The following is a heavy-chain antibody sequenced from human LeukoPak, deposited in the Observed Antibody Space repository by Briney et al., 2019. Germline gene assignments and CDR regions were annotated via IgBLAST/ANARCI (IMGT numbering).Heavy chain of an antibody. D-gene: IGHD3-10*01. J-gene: IGHJ4*02. CDR2: ISSSSSYT. CDR1: GFTFSDYY. CDR3: ARHYYGSGSYDY. Sequence: PGGSPRLSCAASGFTFSDYYMSWIRQAPGKGLAWVSYISSSSSYTNYADSVKGRFTISRDNAKNSLYLQMNSLRAEDTAVYYCARHYYGSGSYDYWGQGTLVTVSS. V-gene: IGHV3-11*06.